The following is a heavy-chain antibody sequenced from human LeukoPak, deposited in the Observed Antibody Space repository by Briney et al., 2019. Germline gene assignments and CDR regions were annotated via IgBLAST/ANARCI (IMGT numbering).Heavy chain of an antibody. V-gene: IGHV1-69*13. CDR1: GYTFTSYG. J-gene: IGHJ3*02. Sequence: GASVKVSCKASGYTFTSYGISWVRQAPGQGLEWMGGIIPIFGTANYAQKFQGRVTITADESTSTAYMGLSSLRSEDTAVYYCARDSTYCSSTSCYRGHDAFDIWGQGTMVTVSS. CDR2: IIPIFGTA. CDR3: ARDSTYCSSTSCYRGHDAFDI. D-gene: IGHD2-2*02.